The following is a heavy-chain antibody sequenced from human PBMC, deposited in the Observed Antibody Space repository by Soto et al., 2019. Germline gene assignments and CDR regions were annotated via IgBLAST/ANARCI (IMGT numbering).Heavy chain of an antibody. CDR1: VFSVDTTYC. Sequence: QVQLVQTGAELKKPGASVKVSCKASVFSVDTTYCIHWVRRAPGQGLEWLGSINPNNGDTNYAQGFQGRVDRTRDTSISTANMEGMRLRSEDTAVDYGGIRRSGRSADVGSWGRGTVVTVSS. V-gene: IGHV1-2*02. CDR3: GIRRSGRSADVGS. D-gene: IGHD2-15*01. CDR2: INPNNGDT. J-gene: IGHJ5*01.